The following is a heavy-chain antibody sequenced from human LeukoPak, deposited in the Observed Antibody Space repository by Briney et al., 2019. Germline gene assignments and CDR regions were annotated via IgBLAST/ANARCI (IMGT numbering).Heavy chain of an antibody. CDR2: INPSGGST. Sequence: ASVKVSCKASGYTFTSYSMHWVRQAPGQGLEWMGIINPSGGSTSHAQKFQGRVTMTRDTSTSTVYMELSSLRSEDTAVYYCAAVVDTGYFDYWGQGTLVTVSS. CDR1: GYTFTSYS. D-gene: IGHD5-12*01. CDR3: AAVVDTGYFDY. J-gene: IGHJ4*02. V-gene: IGHV1-46*01.